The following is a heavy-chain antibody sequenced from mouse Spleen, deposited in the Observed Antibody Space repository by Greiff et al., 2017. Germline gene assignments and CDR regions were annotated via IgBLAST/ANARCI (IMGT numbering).Heavy chain of an antibody. V-gene: IGHV1-7*01. D-gene: IGHD3-3*01. Sequence: VQLQQSGAELAKPGASVKMSCKASGYTFTSYWMHWVKQRPGQGLEWIGYINPSTGYTEYNQKFKDKATLTADKSSSTAYMQLSSLTSEDSAVYYCARGDDWFAYWGQGTLVTVSA. CDR3: ARGDDWFAY. J-gene: IGHJ3*01. CDR2: INPSTGYT. CDR1: GYTFTSYW.